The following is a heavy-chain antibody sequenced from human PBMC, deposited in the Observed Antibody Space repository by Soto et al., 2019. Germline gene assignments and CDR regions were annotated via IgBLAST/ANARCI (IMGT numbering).Heavy chain of an antibody. V-gene: IGHV3-23*01. CDR2: ISGSGGST. CDR1: GFTFSSYA. Sequence: GGSLRLSCAASGFTFSSYAMSWVRQAPGKGLEWVSAISGSGGSTYYADSVKGRFTISRDNSKNTLYLQMNSLRAEDTAVYYCANTPLSNPFYCSGGSCYLYYFDYWGQGTLVTVSS. J-gene: IGHJ4*02. D-gene: IGHD2-15*01. CDR3: ANTPLSNPFYCSGGSCYLYYFDY.